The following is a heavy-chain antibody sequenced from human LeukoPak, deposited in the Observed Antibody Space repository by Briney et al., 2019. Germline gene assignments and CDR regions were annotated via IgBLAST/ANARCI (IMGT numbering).Heavy chain of an antibody. CDR2: VANDGRDK. CDR3: ARDRNSPAKYYFDY. CDR1: GFTSNAYA. J-gene: IGHJ4*02. V-gene: IGHV3-30*01. D-gene: IGHD1-14*01. Sequence: GGSLRLSCAASGFTSNAYAMHWVRQAPGKGLEWVAVVANDGRDKQYADSMKGRFTISRDNSENTLYLQMNTLRAEDTAVHYCARDRNSPAKYYFDYWGQGTLVTVSS.